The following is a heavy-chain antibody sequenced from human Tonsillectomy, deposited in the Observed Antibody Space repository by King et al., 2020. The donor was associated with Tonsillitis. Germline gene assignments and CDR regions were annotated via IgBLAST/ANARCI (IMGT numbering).Heavy chain of an antibody. CDR2: IYPGDSDT. D-gene: IGHD3-9*01. CDR3: ARMPFDILTGYYPADAFDI. Sequence: VQLVESGAEVKKPGESLKISCKGSGYSFTSYWIGWVRQMPWKGLEWMGIIYPGDSDTRYSPSFQGQVTISADKSISTAYLQWSSLKASDTAMYYCARMPFDILTGYYPADAFDIWGQGTMVTVSS. V-gene: IGHV5-51*01. J-gene: IGHJ3*02. CDR1: GYSFTSYW.